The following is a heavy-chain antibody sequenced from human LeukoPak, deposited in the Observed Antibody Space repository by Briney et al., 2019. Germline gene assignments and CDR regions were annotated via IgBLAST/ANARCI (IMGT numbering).Heavy chain of an antibody. V-gene: IGHV4-59*08. CDR3: AGGYDRTYFDY. CDR2: IYYSGST. Sequence: PSETLSLTCTVSGGSISSYYWSWIQQPPGKGLEWIGYIYYSGSTNYNPSLKSRVTISVDTSENQFSLKLSSVTAADTAVYYCAGGYDRTYFDYWGQGTLVTVSS. CDR1: GGSISSYY. J-gene: IGHJ4*02. D-gene: IGHD5-12*01.